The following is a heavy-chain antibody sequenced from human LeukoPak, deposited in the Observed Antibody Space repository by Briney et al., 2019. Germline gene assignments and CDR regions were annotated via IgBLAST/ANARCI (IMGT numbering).Heavy chain of an antibody. V-gene: IGHV1-18*01. D-gene: IGHD1-7*01. CDR3: ARNLGLELKNWFDP. Sequence: PGASVKVSCKASGYTFTSYGISWVRQAPGQGLEWMGWISAYNGNTNYAQKLQGRVTMTTDTSTSTAYMELRSLRSEDTAVYYCARNLGLELKNWFDPWGQGTLVTVSS. J-gene: IGHJ5*02. CDR1: GYTFTSYG. CDR2: ISAYNGNT.